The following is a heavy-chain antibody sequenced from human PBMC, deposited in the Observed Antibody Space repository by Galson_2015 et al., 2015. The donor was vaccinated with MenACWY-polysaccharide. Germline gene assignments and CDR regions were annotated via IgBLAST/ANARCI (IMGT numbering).Heavy chain of an antibody. CDR3: AGDFAEQLGFDY. Sequence: SLRLSCAASGFTFSSYWMHWVRQAPGKGLVWVSRINSDGSSTSYADSVKGRFTTSRDNAKNTLYLQMNSLRAEDTAVYYCAGDFAEQLGFDYWGQGTLVTVSS. V-gene: IGHV3-74*01. D-gene: IGHD6-13*01. CDR1: GFTFSSYW. J-gene: IGHJ4*02. CDR2: INSDGSST.